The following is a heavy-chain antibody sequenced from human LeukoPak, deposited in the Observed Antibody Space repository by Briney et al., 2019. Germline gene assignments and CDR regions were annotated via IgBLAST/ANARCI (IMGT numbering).Heavy chain of an antibody. CDR1: GFTVSSNY. CDR3: ARVLDYYDSSGYYAFGY. D-gene: IGHD3-22*01. CDR2: IYSGGST. V-gene: IGHV3-53*01. Sequence: PGGSLRLTCAASGFTVSSNYMSWVRQAPGKGLEWVSVIYSGGSTYYADSVKGRFTIPRDNSKNTLYLQMNSLRAEDTAVYYCARVLDYYDSSGYYAFGYWGQGTLVTVSS. J-gene: IGHJ4*02.